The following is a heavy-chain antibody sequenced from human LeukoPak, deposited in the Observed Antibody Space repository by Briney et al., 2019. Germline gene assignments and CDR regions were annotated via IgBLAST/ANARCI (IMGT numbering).Heavy chain of an antibody. CDR2: IYPGDSDT. CDR3: ASGLITIFGVAPGAFDI. J-gene: IGHJ3*02. CDR1: GYSFTSYW. D-gene: IGHD3-3*01. V-gene: IGHV5-51*01. Sequence: GESQKISCKGSGYSFTSYWIGWVRQMPGKGLEWMGIIYPGDSDTRYSPSFQGQVTISADKSISTAYLQWSSLKASDTAMYYCASGLITIFGVAPGAFDIWGQGTMVTVSS.